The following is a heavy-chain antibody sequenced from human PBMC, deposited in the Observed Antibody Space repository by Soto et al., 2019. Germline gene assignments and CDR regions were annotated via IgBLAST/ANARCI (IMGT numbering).Heavy chain of an antibody. CDR1: GYIFTNYW. V-gene: IGHV5-51*01. Sequence: GESLKISCKGSGYIFTNYWIGWVRQLPGKGLEWMGIIYRGDSDTRYNPSFQGQVTISVYRSISTAYLQWSSLKASDTAMYYCARIWEMATVAACDYWGQGTLVTVSS. D-gene: IGHD4-4*01. CDR2: IYRGDSDT. J-gene: IGHJ4*02. CDR3: ARIWEMATVAACDY.